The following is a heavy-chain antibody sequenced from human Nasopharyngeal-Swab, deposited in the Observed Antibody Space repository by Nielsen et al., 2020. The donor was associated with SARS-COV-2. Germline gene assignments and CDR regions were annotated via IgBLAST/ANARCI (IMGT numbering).Heavy chain of an antibody. CDR3: ARWVVDCSSTSCHYYFDY. CDR2: IDPSDSYT. D-gene: IGHD2-2*01. J-gene: IGHJ4*02. CDR1: GYSFTSYW. V-gene: IGHV5-10-1*01. Sequence: GGSLRLPCKGSGYSFTSYWISWVRQMPGKGLEWMGRIDPSDSYTNYSPSFQGHVTISADKSISTAYLQWSSLKASDTAMYYCARWVVDCSSTSCHYYFDYWGQGTLVTVSS.